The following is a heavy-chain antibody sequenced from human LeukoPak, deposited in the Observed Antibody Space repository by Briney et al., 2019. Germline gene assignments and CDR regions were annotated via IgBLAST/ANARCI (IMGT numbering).Heavy chain of an antibody. J-gene: IGHJ3*02. CDR1: GGSVSSSNG. CDR3: ARGDEQRNAFDI. D-gene: IGHD1/OR15-1a*01. Sequence: SETLSLTCAVSGGSVSSSNGWSWVRQPPGKGLEWIGYIYHSGSTYYNPSLKSRVTISVDRSKNQFSLKLSSVTAADTAVYYCARGDEQRNAFDIWGQGTMVTVFS. CDR2: IYHSGST. V-gene: IGHV4-4*02.